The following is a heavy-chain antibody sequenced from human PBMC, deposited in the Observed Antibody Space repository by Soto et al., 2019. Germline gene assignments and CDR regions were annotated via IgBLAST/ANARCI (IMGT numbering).Heavy chain of an antibody. V-gene: IGHV1-8*01. J-gene: IGHJ6*02. CDR1: GYSFTSYD. CDR3: VGRGSQGYYYYGMDV. CDR2: MNPNSGNT. D-gene: IGHD3-10*01. Sequence: QMQLVQSGAEVKEPGASVKVSCKASGYSFTSYDINWVRQATGQGLEWMGWMNPNSGNTGYAQKFQGRVTMTKNTSINTANMELSSLRSEDTAVYYCVGRGSQGYYYYGMDVWGQGTTVTVSS.